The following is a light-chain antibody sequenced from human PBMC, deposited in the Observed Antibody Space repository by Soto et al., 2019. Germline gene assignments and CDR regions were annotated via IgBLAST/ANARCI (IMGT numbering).Light chain of an antibody. J-gene: IGKJ2*01. CDR2: GAS. CDR1: QSVSSSY. V-gene: IGKV3-20*01. CDR3: QQYGSPT. Sequence: EIVLTQSPGTLSLSPGERATLSCRASQSVSSSYLAWYQQKPGQAPRLLIYGASSRATGIPDRFSGSGSGTDFTLTISRLEPEDFAVYYCQQYGSPTFGQGTKLVIK.